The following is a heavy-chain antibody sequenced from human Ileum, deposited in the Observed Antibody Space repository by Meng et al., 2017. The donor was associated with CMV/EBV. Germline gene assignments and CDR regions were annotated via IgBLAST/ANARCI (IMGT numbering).Heavy chain of an antibody. CDR3: AIHYVGWSYYVDA. V-gene: IGHV4-59*01. D-gene: IGHD4-23*01. Sequence: SETLSLTCTVSGGSINTYYWSWFRQPPGKELEWIGHILYSGTTTYNPSLKSRVTISVDTSKNQYSLKLSSVTAADTAVYYCAIHYVGWSYYVDAWGQGTLVTVSS. CDR2: ILYSGTT. CDR1: GGSINTYY. J-gene: IGHJ4*02.